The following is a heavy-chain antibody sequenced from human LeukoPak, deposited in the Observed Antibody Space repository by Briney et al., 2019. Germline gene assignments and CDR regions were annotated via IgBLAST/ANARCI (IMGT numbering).Heavy chain of an antibody. CDR1: GGSFSGYY. V-gene: IGHV4-34*01. Sequence: SEILSLTCAVYGGSFSGYYWSWIRQPPGKGLEWIGEINHSGSTNYNPSLKSRVAISVDTSKNQFSLKLSSVTAADTAVYYCARETSQKGAHYMDVWGKGTTVTISS. CDR2: INHSGST. J-gene: IGHJ6*03. D-gene: IGHD3-16*01. CDR3: ARETSQKGAHYMDV.